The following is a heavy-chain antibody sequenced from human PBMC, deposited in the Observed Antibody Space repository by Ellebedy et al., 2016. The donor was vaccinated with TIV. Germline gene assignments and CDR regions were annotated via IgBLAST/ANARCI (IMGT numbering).Heavy chain of an antibody. D-gene: IGHD3-22*01. CDR3: ARGRLLGPEIYDISGYYPFYFDH. Sequence: SETLSLXXAVYGGSFSDHCWTWIRQSPGKGLEWIGEINHSGGTNYNPSLKSRVTMSRDTSMNQFSLRLSSVTAADTAIYYCARGRLLGPEIYDISGYYPFYFDHWGQGTLVTVSS. J-gene: IGHJ4*02. CDR1: GGSFSDHC. V-gene: IGHV4-34*01. CDR2: INHSGGT.